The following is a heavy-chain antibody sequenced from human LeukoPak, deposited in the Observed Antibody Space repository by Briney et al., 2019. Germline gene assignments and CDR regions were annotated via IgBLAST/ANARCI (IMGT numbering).Heavy chain of an antibody. Sequence: GGSLRLSCAASGFTFSRYYMHWVRQAPGKGLVWVSRINSDGSSTTYADSVKGRFTISRDNAKNSLYLQLNSLRVEDTAVYYCARASSGGWSAYYFFYMDVWGRGTTVTVSS. CDR2: INSDGSST. CDR1: GFTFSRYY. J-gene: IGHJ6*03. CDR3: ARASSGGWSAYYFFYMDV. D-gene: IGHD2-15*01. V-gene: IGHV3-74*01.